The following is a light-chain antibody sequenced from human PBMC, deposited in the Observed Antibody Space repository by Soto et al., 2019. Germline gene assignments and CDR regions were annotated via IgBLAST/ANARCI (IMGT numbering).Light chain of an antibody. J-gene: IGLJ2*01. CDR1: NSNIGSNP. V-gene: IGLV1-44*01. CDR3: AAWDDSLNGFVT. Sequence: VLTQPPSASGTPGQRVTISCSGSNSNIGSNPVSWYQQLPGTAPKLLIYSNSQRRSGVPDRFSGSKSGTSASLAISGLQSEDEADYYCAAWDDSLNGFVTFGGGTKLTVL. CDR2: SNS.